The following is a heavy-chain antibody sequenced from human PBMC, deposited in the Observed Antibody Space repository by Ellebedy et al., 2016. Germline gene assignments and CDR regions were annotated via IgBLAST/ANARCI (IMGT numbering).Heavy chain of an antibody. J-gene: IGHJ4*02. CDR1: GFTFINAW. Sequence: GGSLRLXXAASGFTFINAWINWDRQAPGKGLEWVGRIKSKSDGGTTDYAAPVKDRFTISRDDSKNTVYLQMNSLKPEDTAVYYCTTQGVWGQGTLVTVSS. V-gene: IGHV3-15*01. CDR3: TTQGV. D-gene: IGHD2-8*01. CDR2: IKSKSDGGTT.